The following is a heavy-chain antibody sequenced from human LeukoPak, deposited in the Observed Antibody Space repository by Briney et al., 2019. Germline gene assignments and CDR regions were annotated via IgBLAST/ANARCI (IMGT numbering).Heavy chain of an antibody. CDR3: ARLRPKTTVTTEYYMDV. J-gene: IGHJ6*03. CDR2: VYYSEST. D-gene: IGHD4-17*01. Sequence: SETLSLTCAVSGGSISSSSYYWGWLRQPPGQGLEWIGSVYYSESTYYNPSLKSRVTISADTSKNQFSLKLSSVTAADTAVYYCARLRPKTTVTTEYYMDVWGKGTTVTVSS. CDR1: GGSISSSSYY. V-gene: IGHV4-39*01.